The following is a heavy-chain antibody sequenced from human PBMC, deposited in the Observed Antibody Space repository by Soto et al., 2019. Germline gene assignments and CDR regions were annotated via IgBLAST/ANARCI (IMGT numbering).Heavy chain of an antibody. Sequence: GASVKVSCKASGYTFTCFAVHWVRQAPGQSLEWVGWINAEHGDTKYSQKFQGRVTFTRDTSASTAYMELSSLTSEDTAVYYCAGSGSSSYHTRANLRLDYWGQGTLVTVSS. J-gene: IGHJ4*01. V-gene: IGHV1-3*01. CDR2: INAEHGDT. D-gene: IGHD3-10*01. CDR3: AGSGSSSYHTRANLRLDY. CDR1: GYTFTCFA.